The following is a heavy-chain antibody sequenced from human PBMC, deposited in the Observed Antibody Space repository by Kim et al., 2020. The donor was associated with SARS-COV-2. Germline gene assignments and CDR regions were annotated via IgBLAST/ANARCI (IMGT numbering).Heavy chain of an antibody. J-gene: IGHJ4*02. D-gene: IGHD3-10*01. V-gene: IGHV4-39*01. CDR3: ARRRGGVLFLSANDS. Sequence: PSLKSRVTISVDTSKNQFSLKLSSVTAADTAVYYCARRRGGVLFLSANDSWGQGTLVTVSS.